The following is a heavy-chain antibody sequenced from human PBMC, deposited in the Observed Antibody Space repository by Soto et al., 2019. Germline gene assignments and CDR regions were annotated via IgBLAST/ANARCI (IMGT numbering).Heavy chain of an antibody. CDR3: ARTGYSSSSSDY. V-gene: IGHV3-7*01. J-gene: IGHJ4*02. CDR2: IKQNGSEK. CDR1: GFTFSSYW. Sequence: GGSLRLSCAASGFTFSSYWMSWVRQAPGKGLEWVANIKQNGSEKNYMDSAKGRFTISRDNAKNSLYLQKNSLRAEDTAVYYCARTGYSSSSSDYWGQGTLVTVSS. D-gene: IGHD6-13*01.